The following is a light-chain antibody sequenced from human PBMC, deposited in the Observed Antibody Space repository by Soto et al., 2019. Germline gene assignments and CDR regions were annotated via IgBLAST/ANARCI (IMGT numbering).Light chain of an antibody. V-gene: IGKV3-15*01. CDR3: QSYNNWPLT. CDR2: GAS. J-gene: IGKJ4*01. Sequence: EIVMTQSPATLSVSPGERATLSCRASQGIGSTLAWYQQKPGQTPRLLIYGASTRATCVPARFSGSGSGTEFPLTNSTLQSEDFAVYYCQSYNNWPLTFGGGTKVEIK. CDR1: QGIGST.